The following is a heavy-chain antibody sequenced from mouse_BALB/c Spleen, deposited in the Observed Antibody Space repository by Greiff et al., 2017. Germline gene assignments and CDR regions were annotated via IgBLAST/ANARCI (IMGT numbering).Heavy chain of an antibody. Sequence: EVQVVESGGGLVKPGGSLKLSCAASGFAFSSYDMSWVRQTPEKRLEWVAYISSGGGSTYYPDTVKGRFTISRDNAKNTLYLQMSSLKSEDTAMYYCASRSDGYYAMDYWGQGTSVTVSA. CDR2: ISSGGGST. V-gene: IGHV5-12-1*01. J-gene: IGHJ4*01. CDR3: ASRSDGYYAMDY. CDR1: GFAFSSYD. D-gene: IGHD2-3*01.